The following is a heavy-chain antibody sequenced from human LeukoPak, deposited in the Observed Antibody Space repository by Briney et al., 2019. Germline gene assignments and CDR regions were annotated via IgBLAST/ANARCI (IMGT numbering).Heavy chain of an antibody. Sequence: PGRSLRLSCAASGFTFSSYAMHWVRQAPGKGLEWVAVISYDGSNKYYADSVKGRFTISRDNSKNTLYLQMNSLRAEDTAVYYCARDRGRLEWELQSDYFDYWGQGTLVTVSS. CDR3: ARDRGRLEWELQSDYFDY. V-gene: IGHV3-30*04. J-gene: IGHJ4*02. CDR1: GFTFSSYA. CDR2: ISYDGSNK. D-gene: IGHD1-26*01.